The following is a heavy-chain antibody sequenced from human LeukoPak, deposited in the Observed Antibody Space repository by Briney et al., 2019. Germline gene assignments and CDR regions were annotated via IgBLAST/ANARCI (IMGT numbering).Heavy chain of an antibody. CDR2: ISRTSSYI. CDR3: ARLPAYCSSTSCYYDY. Sequence: GGSLRLSCAASGFTFSSYSMNWVRQAPGKGLEWVSFISRTSSYIYYADSVKGRFTISRDNAKNSLFLQMNSLRAEDTAVYYCARLPAYCSSTSCYYDYWGQGTLVTVSS. V-gene: IGHV3-21*01. CDR1: GFTFSSYS. J-gene: IGHJ4*02. D-gene: IGHD2-2*01.